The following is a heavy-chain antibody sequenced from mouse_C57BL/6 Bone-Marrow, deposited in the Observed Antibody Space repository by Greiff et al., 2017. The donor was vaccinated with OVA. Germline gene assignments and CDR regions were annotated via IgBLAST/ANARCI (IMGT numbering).Heavy chain of an antibody. J-gene: IGHJ3*01. CDR2: INPSNGGT. D-gene: IGHD1-1*01. CDR3: APYYYGSSPWFAY. V-gene: IGHV1-53*01. CDR1: GYTFTSYW. Sequence: QVHVKQPGPELVKPGASVKLSCKASGYTFTSYWMHWVKQRPGQGLEWIGNINPSNGGTNYNEKFKSKATLTVDKSSSTAYMQLSSLTSEDSAVYYCAPYYYGSSPWFAYWGQGTLVTVSA.